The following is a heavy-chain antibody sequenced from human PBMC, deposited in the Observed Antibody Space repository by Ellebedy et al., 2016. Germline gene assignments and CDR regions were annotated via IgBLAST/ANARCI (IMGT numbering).Heavy chain of an antibody. J-gene: IGHJ3*01. V-gene: IGHV1-58*02. CDR3: AAYAPSVVTGSGD. CDR1: GFTFTSSA. D-gene: IGHD2-21*02. CDR2: IVVGSGNT. Sequence: SVKVSCXASGFTFTSSAMQWVRQARGQRLEWIGWIVVGSGNTNYAQKFQERVTITRDMSTSTAYMELSSLRSEDTAVYYCAAYAPSVVTGSGDWGQGTMVTVSS.